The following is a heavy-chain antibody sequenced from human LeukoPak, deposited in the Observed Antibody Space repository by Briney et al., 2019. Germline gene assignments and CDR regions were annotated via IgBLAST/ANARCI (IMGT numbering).Heavy chain of an antibody. CDR1: SSSIRNYY. J-gene: IGHJ4*02. D-gene: IGHD4-23*01. CDR2: IYYSGGT. CDR3: AREPLGDYGANSGFDY. Sequence: SETLSLTCTVSSSSIRNYYWNWIRQPPGKGLEWIGYIYYSGGTNYNPSLKSRLTISVDTSKNQFSLKLTSVTAADTAVYYCAREPLGDYGANSGFDYWGQGSLVTVSS. V-gene: IGHV4-59*01.